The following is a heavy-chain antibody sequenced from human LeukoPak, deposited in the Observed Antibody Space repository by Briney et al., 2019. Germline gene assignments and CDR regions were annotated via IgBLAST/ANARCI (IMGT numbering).Heavy chain of an antibody. CDR2: ISSSSSDI. Sequence: GGSLRLSCAASGFTLSSYSMNWLRQAPGKGLEWVSSISSSSSDIYYEDSVKGRFTISRDNAKTSLYLQMNSLRAEETAVYYCARDSVLWGQGTLVTVSS. CDR1: GFTLSSYS. J-gene: IGHJ4*02. V-gene: IGHV3-21*01. D-gene: IGHD3-10*02. CDR3: ARDSVL.